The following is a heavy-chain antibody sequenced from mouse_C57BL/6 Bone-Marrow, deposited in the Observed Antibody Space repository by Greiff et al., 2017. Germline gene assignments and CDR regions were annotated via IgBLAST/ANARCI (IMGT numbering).Heavy chain of an antibody. CDR1: GYTFTSYW. CDR2: INPSSGYT. CDR3: ASHSDY. V-gene: IGHV1-7*01. Sequence: VQLQQSGAELAKPGASVKLSCKASGYTFTSYWMHWVKQRPGQGLEWIGYINPSSGYTKYNQKFKDKATLTAYKSSSTAYMQLSSLTYEDSAVYYCASHSDYWGQGTPLTVSS. D-gene: IGHD1-2*01. J-gene: IGHJ2*01.